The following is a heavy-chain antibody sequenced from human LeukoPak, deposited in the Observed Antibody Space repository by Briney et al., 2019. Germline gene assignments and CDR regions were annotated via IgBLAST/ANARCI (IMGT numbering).Heavy chain of an antibody. J-gene: IGHJ4*02. CDR1: GFTFDDYG. Sequence: GGSLRLSCAASGFTFDDYGMSWVRQAPGKGLEWVSGINWNGGGTGYADSVKGRFTISRDNAKNSLYLQMNSLRAEDTALYYCARSRHSYDSTGFPHYWGQGTLVTVSS. CDR2: INWNGGGT. CDR3: ARSRHSYDSTGFPHY. D-gene: IGHD3-22*01. V-gene: IGHV3-20*04.